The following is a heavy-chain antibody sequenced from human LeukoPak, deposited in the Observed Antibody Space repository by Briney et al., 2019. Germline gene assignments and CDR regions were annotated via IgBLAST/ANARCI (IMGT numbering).Heavy chain of an antibody. J-gene: IGHJ6*03. CDR2: IYYSGST. CDR3: AREPTHRVPGNYYYMDV. CDR1: GGSISSGGYY. V-gene: IGHV4-31*03. D-gene: IGHD2-2*01. Sequence: SETLSLTCTVSGGSISSGGYYWSWIRQHPGKGLEWIGYIYYSGSTYYNPSLKSRVTISVDTSKNQFSLKLSSVTAADTAVYYCAREPTHRVPGNYYYMDVWGKGTTVTVSS.